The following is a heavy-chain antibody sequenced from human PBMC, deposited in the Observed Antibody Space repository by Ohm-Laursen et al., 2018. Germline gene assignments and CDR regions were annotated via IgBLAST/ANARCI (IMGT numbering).Heavy chain of an antibody. D-gene: IGHD5-24*01. CDR2: INPNTGGT. Sequence: SSVKVSCNASGYTFTGYFMHWVRQAPGQGLEWMGWINPNTGGTNYAQKFQGRVTMTRDTSISTAYMELSRLRSDDTAVYYCAKLSGDGHSLDYWGQGTLVTVSS. V-gene: IGHV1-2*02. J-gene: IGHJ4*02. CDR1: GYTFTGYF. CDR3: AKLSGDGHSLDY.